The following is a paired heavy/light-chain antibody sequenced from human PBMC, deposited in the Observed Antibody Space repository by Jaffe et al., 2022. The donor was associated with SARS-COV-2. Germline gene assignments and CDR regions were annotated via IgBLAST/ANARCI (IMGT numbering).Heavy chain of an antibody. CDR1: GFIFGGW. Sequence: EVLLVESGGGLVQPGGSLRLSCAASGFIFGGWMSWVRQPPGRGLEWVANINPDGTVKLYVDSVRGRFTISRDNTDHTLSLQMNTLRAEDTATYYCVSGYDQWRMWGQGTLVTVSS. D-gene: IGHD2-8*02. CDR3: VSGYDQWRM. J-gene: IGHJ4*02. V-gene: IGHV3-7*01. CDR2: INPDGTVK.
Light chain of an antibody. J-gene: IGKJ2*01. Sequence: DVVMTQSPLSLPVTLGQPASISCRSSQSLVYRDGNTYLNWFHQGPGQSPRRLIHEVSNRDSGVPDRFSGSGSGTDFTLKISRVEAEDVGIYYCFQGTHWPHTFGQGTTLVIK. CDR3: FQGTHWPHT. CDR2: EVS. V-gene: IGKV2-30*01. CDR1: QSLVYRDGNTY.